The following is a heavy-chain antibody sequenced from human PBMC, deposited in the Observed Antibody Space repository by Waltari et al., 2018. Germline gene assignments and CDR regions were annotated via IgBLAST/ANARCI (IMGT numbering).Heavy chain of an antibody. CDR1: GYTFTSYG. Sequence: QVQLVQSGAEVKTPGASVKVSCKASGYTFTSYGISWVRQAPGQGLEWMGWISAYNGNTNYAQKLQGRVTMTTDTSTSTAYMELRSLRSDDTAVYYCARDLSTMIVVLGGAFDIWGQGTMVTVSS. D-gene: IGHD3-22*01. J-gene: IGHJ3*02. CDR2: ISAYNGNT. V-gene: IGHV1-18*01. CDR3: ARDLSTMIVVLGGAFDI.